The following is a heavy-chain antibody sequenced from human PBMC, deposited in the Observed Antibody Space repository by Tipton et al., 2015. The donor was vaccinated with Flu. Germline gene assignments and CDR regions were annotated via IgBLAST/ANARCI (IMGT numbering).Heavy chain of an antibody. CDR2: IYYTGNP. Sequence: TLSLTCTISGGSMSQYYWGWIRQSPGKGLEWIGYIYYTGNPNYNPSLRSRVTISVDTSKNQVSLKLTSVTAADTAMYYCARQIPAATKGRFDSWGQGILVTVSS. D-gene: IGHD2-2*01. CDR1: GGSMSQYY. J-gene: IGHJ5*01. V-gene: IGHV4-59*01. CDR3: ARQIPAATKGRFDS.